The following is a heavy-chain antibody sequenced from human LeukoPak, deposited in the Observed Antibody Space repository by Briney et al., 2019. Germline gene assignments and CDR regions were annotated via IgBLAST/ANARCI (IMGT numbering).Heavy chain of an antibody. J-gene: IGHJ5*02. CDR3: IRDFRSADL. V-gene: IGHV3-74*01. CDR1: GFTFSNYW. CDR2: IYVDGRTT. Sequence: GGSLRLSCVASGFTFSNYWMHWVRQPPGKGLVWVSRIYVDGRTTNYADSVKGRFTTSRDNAKNTAYLEMNSLSVEDTATYYCIRDFRSADLWGQGTLVTVTS.